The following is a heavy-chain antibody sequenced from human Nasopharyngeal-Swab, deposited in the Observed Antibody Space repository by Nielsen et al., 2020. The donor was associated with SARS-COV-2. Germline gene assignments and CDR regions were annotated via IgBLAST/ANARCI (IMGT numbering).Heavy chain of an antibody. Sequence: QVSCKGSGYSFTSYWIGWVRQRPGKGLEWMGIYPGDSDTRYSPSFQGQVTISADKSISTAYLQWSSLKASDTAMYYCARPSFHEGFDYWGQGTLVTVSS. V-gene: IGHV5-51*01. CDR2: YPGDSDT. CDR1: GYSFTSYW. D-gene: IGHD2-21*01. J-gene: IGHJ4*02. CDR3: ARPSFHEGFDY.